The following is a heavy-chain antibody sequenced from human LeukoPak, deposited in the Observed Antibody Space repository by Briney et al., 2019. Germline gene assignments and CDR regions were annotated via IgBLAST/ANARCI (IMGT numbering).Heavy chain of an antibody. Sequence: GGSLRLSCVASGFTFGKYWMSWVRQAPGKGLEWVANIELDGSEKNYVDSVKGRFTISRDNTKNSLYLQMNSLRVEDTAVFYCARDQYDTWSRRGNFDSWGQGTLVIVSS. CDR1: GFTFGKYW. D-gene: IGHD3-3*01. CDR3: ARDQYDTWSRRGNFDS. CDR2: IELDGSEK. J-gene: IGHJ4*02. V-gene: IGHV3-7*03.